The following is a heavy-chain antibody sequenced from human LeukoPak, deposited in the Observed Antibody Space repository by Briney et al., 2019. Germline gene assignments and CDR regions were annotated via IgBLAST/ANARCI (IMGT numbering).Heavy chain of an antibody. J-gene: IGHJ4*02. CDR1: EFTFSTYV. D-gene: IGHD2-8*01. CDR3: AKGSTNARPYYFDY. CDR2: IAGDSGST. V-gene: IGHV3-23*01. Sequence: GGSLRLSCAASEFTFSTYVMSWVRQAPGRGLEWVSAIAGDSGSTYHADSVKGRFTISRDNSKNTLYLQMNSLRAEDTAVYYCAKGSTNARPYYFDYWGQGSLVTVSS.